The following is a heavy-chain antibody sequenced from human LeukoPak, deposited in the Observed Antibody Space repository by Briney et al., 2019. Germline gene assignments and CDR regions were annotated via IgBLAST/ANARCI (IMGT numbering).Heavy chain of an antibody. J-gene: IGHJ3*02. CDR3: ARDFGLGGDAFDI. Sequence: SVKVSCKASGGTFSSYAISWVRQAPGQGLEWMGGIIPIFGTANYAQKFQGRVTITADESTSTAYMELSSLRSEDMAVYYCARDFGLGGDAFDIWGQGTMVTVSS. CDR2: IIPIFGTA. V-gene: IGHV1-69*01. D-gene: IGHD3-3*01. CDR1: GGTFSSYA.